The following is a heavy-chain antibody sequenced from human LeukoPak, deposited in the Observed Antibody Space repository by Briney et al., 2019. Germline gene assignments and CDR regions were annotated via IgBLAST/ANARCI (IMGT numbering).Heavy chain of an antibody. CDR1: GFTFSDYY. Sequence: GGSLRLSCTASGFTFSDYYMSWIRQTPGKGLEWLSYISTRDNTIQYADSAKGRFTISRDNANNSVFLQMNNLRAEDTAVYYCARESGSVTSEVDFDYWGQGTLVTVSS. V-gene: IGHV3-11*04. CDR3: ARESGSVTSEVDFDY. J-gene: IGHJ4*02. D-gene: IGHD4-17*01. CDR2: ISTRDNTI.